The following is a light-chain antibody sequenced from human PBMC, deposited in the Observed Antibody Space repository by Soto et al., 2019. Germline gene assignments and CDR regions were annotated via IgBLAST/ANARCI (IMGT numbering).Light chain of an antibody. J-gene: IGKJ1*01. CDR3: QQFDGSRWT. CDR2: DAS. CDR1: QSVSSTH. V-gene: IGKV3D-20*01. Sequence: SRSVSQGGRTTLSCVASQSVSSTHLAWYQQKPGQAPRLLIYDASSRATGIPDRFSGSGSGTDFTLTISRLEPEDFAVYCCQQFDGSRWTFGPGTKVDIK.